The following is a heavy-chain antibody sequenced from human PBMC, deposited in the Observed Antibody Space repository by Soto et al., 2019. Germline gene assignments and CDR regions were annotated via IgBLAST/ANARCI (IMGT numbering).Heavy chain of an antibody. Sequence: QVQLQESGPGLVKPSETLSLTCTVSGGSISSYYWSWIRQPPGKGLEWIGYIYYSGSTNYNPSLKSLATLSVAPPRTQFSLKVSSVTAADTAVYYCASRYWDYRDHGGQGTLVTVSS. CDR1: GGSISSYY. D-gene: IGHD1-26*01. J-gene: IGHJ4*02. V-gene: IGHV4-59*08. CDR2: IYYSGST. CDR3: ASRYWDYRDH.